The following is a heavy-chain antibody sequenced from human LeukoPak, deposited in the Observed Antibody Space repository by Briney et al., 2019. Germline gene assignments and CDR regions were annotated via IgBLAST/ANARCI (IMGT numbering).Heavy chain of an antibody. V-gene: IGHV5-51*01. CDR3: ARRSGSYPFDY. J-gene: IGHJ4*02. CDR1: GSSFTNYW. Sequence: GESLKISCKGSGSSFTNYWIGWVRQMLGKGLEWMEIIYPDDSHTTYSPAFQGQVAISVDKSISIAYLQWSSLKASDTAMYYCARRSGSYPFDYWGQGTLVTVSS. D-gene: IGHD1-26*01. CDR2: IYPDDSHT.